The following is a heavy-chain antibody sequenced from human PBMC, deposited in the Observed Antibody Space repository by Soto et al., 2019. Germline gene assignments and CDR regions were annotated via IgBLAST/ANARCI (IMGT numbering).Heavy chain of an antibody. CDR3: ARTMTTVSRRGMDV. V-gene: IGHV1-2*02. J-gene: IGHJ6*02. CDR2: INPNSGGT. D-gene: IGHD1-1*01. CDR1: GYTFTGYL. Sequence: ASVKVSCKASGYTFTGYLMHWVRQAPGQGLEWMGWINPNSGGTNSAQKFQGRITMTRDTSIITAYMELSSLTFDDTAIYYCARTMTTVSRRGMDVWSQGTTVTVSS.